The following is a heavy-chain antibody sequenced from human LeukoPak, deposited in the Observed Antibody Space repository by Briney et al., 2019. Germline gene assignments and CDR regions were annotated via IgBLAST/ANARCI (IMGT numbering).Heavy chain of an antibody. CDR2: ISLSGYT. V-gene: IGHV4-4*02. D-gene: IGHD1-26*01. CDR3: SRESGPYSPFGH. CDR1: GGSITTTNY. J-gene: IGHJ4*02. Sequence: SGTLSLTCGVSGGSITTTNYWSWVRQSLGRGLEWIGEISLSGYTGFNPSLRGRVTMSLDESKNHLSLTLASVTAADTAIYYCSRESGPYSPFGHWGQGILVTVTT.